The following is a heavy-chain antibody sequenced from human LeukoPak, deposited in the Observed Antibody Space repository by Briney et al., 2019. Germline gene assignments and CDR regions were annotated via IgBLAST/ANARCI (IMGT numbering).Heavy chain of an antibody. D-gene: IGHD4-17*01. CDR3: ARVGHGFYGDYIDY. Sequence: ASVKVSCKASGYTFTGYYMHWVRQAPGQGLEWMGWINPNSGGTNYAQKFQGRVTMTRDTSISTAYMELGRLRSDDTAVYYCARVGHGFYGDYIDYWGQGTLVTVSS. J-gene: IGHJ4*02. V-gene: IGHV1-2*02. CDR2: INPNSGGT. CDR1: GYTFTGYY.